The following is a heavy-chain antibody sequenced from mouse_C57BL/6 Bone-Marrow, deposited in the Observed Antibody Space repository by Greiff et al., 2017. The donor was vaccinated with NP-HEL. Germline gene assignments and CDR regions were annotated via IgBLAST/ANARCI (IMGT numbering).Heavy chain of an antibody. CDR3: ARRGIMDGYNY. Sequence: VQLQQSDAELVKPGASVKLSCKVSGYTFTDHTIHWMKQRPEQGLEWIGYIYPRDGSTKYNEKFKGKATLTADKSSSTAYMQLNSLTSEDSAVDYCARRGIMDGYNYWGQGTTLTVSS. CDR2: IYPRDGST. D-gene: IGHD2-3*01. V-gene: IGHV1-78*01. J-gene: IGHJ2*01. CDR1: GYTFTDHT.